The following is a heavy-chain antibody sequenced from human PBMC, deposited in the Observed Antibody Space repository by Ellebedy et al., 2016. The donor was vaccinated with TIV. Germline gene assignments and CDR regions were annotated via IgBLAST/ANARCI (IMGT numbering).Heavy chain of an antibody. J-gene: IGHJ4*02. D-gene: IGHD3-9*01. Sequence: SVKVSXKASGYTFTSYGISWVRQAPGQGLEWMGGIIPIFGTANYAQKFQGRVTITADKSTSTAYMELSSLRSEDTAVYYCASEDLTIKDGGYWGQGTLVTVSS. CDR2: IIPIFGTA. CDR3: ASEDLTIKDGGY. V-gene: IGHV1-69*06. CDR1: GYTFTSYG.